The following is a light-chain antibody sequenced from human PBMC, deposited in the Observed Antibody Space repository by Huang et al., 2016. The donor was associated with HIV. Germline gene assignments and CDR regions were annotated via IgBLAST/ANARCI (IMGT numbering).Light chain of an antibody. CDR2: WAS. V-gene: IGKV4-1*01. Sequence: DIVMTQSPDSLTVSLGERATINCRSSQSLFFSSNKRSYLAWYQKKPGQSPKLVISWASARESGVPDRFSGSGSETHFTLTINSLQAEDVAVYYCQQYYHNPLTFGGGTKVEI. J-gene: IGKJ4*01. CDR3: QQYYHNPLT. CDR1: QSLFFSSNKRSY.